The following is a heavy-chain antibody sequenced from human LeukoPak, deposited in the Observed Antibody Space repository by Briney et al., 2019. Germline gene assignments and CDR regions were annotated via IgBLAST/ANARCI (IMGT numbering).Heavy chain of an antibody. V-gene: IGHV1-2*02. J-gene: IGHJ4*02. Sequence: ASVKVSCTASGYTFTVYYMHWVRQAPGQGLGWMGWINPNSGGTNYAQKFQGRVTMTRDTSISTAYMELSRLRSDDTAVYYCARDSSSSLPDYWGQGTLVTVSS. D-gene: IGHD6-6*01. CDR1: GYTFTVYY. CDR3: ARDSSSSLPDY. CDR2: INPNSGGT.